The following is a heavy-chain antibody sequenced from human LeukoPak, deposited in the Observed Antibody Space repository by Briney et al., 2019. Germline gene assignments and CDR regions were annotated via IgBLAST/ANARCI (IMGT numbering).Heavy chain of an antibody. J-gene: IGHJ6*02. V-gene: IGHV1-2*02. D-gene: IGHD6-13*01. CDR2: INPNSGGT. Sequence: ASVKVSCKASGYTFTGYYMHWVRQAPGQGLEWMGWINPNSGGTNCAQKFQGRVTMTRDTSISTAYMELSRLRSDDTAVYYCARVPGIAAAGRFYYGMDVWGQGTTVTVSS. CDR1: GYTFTGYY. CDR3: ARVPGIAAAGRFYYGMDV.